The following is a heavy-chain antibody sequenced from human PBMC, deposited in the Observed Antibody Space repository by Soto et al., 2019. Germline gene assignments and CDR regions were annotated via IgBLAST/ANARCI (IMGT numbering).Heavy chain of an antibody. V-gene: IGHV3-73*02. CDR1: GFTFSGSA. CDR3: ASDTATYYYGVDV. CDR2: IRSKANNYAT. Sequence: EVQLVESGGGLVQPGGSLKLSCAASGFTFSGSAMHWVRQASGKGLEWVGRIRSKANNYATAYAASVKGRFTISRDDSKNTAYLQMNSLTTEDTAVYFCASDTATYYYGVDVWGQGTTVTVSS. D-gene: IGHD5-18*01. J-gene: IGHJ6*02.